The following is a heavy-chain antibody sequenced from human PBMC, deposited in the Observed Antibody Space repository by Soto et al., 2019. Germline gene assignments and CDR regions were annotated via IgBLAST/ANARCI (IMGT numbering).Heavy chain of an antibody. J-gene: IGHJ6*03. CDR1: GFSFGSYS. CDR2: ISSSSSTI. D-gene: IGHD2-15*01. Sequence: GGSLRLSCAASGFSFGSYSMNWVRQAPGKGLEWVSYISSSSSTIYYADSVKGRFTISRDNAKNSLYLQMNSLRAKDTAVYYCARDRGSGDTYYYYYYYMDVWGKGTTVTVSS. CDR3: ARDRGSGDTYYYYYYYMDV. V-gene: IGHV3-48*01.